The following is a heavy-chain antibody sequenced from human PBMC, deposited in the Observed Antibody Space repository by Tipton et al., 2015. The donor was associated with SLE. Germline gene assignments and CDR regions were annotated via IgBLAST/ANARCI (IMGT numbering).Heavy chain of an antibody. J-gene: IGHJ4*02. Sequence: TLSLTCTVSGGSVSSVGYYWSWIRLQPGKGLEWIGYIYYIGSGSTSYNPSLKSRLTISVDTSKNQFSLKLSSVTAADTAVYYCAGERSRGYGSFDDWGQGTLVTVSS. CDR1: GGSVSSVGYY. V-gene: IGHV4-31*03. CDR2: IYYIGSGST. D-gene: IGHD5-12*01. CDR3: AGERSRGYGSFDD.